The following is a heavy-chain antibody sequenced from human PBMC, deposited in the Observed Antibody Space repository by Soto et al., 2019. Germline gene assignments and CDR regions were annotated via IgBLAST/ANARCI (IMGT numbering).Heavy chain of an antibody. CDR2: INGGTGIT. Sequence: ASVKVSCKASGFTFTKYAIHWVRQAPGQMLEWMGWINGGTGITRFSQNLQGRVTITRDTSASTAYMELSSLRSEDTAVYYCARDWADTAVAGIPLLAYWGQGTPVTVSS. D-gene: IGHD6-19*01. CDR1: GFTFTKYA. J-gene: IGHJ4*02. CDR3: ARDWADTAVAGIPLLAY. V-gene: IGHV1-3*01.